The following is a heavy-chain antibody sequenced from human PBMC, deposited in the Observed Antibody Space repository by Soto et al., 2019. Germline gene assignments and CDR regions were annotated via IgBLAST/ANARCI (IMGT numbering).Heavy chain of an antibody. CDR2: IIPILGIA. D-gene: IGHD2-15*01. CDR1: GGTFSSYT. J-gene: IGHJ1*01. V-gene: IGHV1-69*08. Sequence: QVQLVQSGAEVKKPGSSVKVSCKASGGTFSSYTISWVRQAPGQGLEWMGRIIPILGIANYAQKFQGRVTITADKAPSTAYMELSSLRSEDTAVYYCARDGRYCSGGSCYSGYFQHWGQGTLVTVSS. CDR3: ARDGRYCSGGSCYSGYFQH.